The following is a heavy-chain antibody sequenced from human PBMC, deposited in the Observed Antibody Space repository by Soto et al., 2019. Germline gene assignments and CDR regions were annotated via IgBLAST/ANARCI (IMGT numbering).Heavy chain of an antibody. CDR3: GRYDSSGYYWPYYYYGMDV. CDR1: GFTFSTYS. Sequence: EVQLVESGGGLVKPGGSLRLSCAASGFTFSTYSMNWVRQAPGKGLEWVSSISSSSSYIYYADSVKGRFTISRDNAKNSLYLQMNSLRAEHTAVYYCGRYDSSGYYWPYYYYGMDVWGQGTTVTVSS. V-gene: IGHV3-21*01. J-gene: IGHJ6*02. CDR2: ISSSSSYI. D-gene: IGHD3-22*01.